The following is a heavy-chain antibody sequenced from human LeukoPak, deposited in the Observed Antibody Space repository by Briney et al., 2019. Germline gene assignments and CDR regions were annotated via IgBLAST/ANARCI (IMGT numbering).Heavy chain of an antibody. CDR3: ARESREDWYFDL. CDR1: GGSISSYY. J-gene: IGHJ2*01. V-gene: IGHV4-59*12. CDR2: IYYSGST. Sequence: TSETLSLTCTVSGGSISSYYWSWIRQPPGKGLEWIGYIYYSGSTNYNPSLQSRVTISLDKSKNQFSLKLNSVTAADTAVYYCARESREDWYFDLWGRGTLVTVSS. D-gene: IGHD3-10*01.